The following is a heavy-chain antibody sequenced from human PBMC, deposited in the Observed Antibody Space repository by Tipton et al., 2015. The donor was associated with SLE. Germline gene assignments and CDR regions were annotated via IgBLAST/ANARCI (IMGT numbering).Heavy chain of an antibody. D-gene: IGHD1-26*01. CDR1: GFTFSNAW. J-gene: IGHJ4*01. V-gene: IGHV3-15*01. Sequence: SLRLSCAASGFTFSNAWMSWVRQAPGKGLEWVGRIKSKTDGGTTDYAAPVKGRFTISRDDSKNTLYLQMNSLKTEDTAVYHCTTSVGAKYYFDYWVQGTLVTVSS. CDR3: TTSVGAKYYFDY. CDR2: IKSKTDGGTT.